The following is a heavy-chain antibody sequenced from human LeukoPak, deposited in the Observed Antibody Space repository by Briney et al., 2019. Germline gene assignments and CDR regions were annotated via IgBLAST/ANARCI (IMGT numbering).Heavy chain of an antibody. CDR3: ARDVPPKVPAANSNAFDI. J-gene: IGHJ3*02. D-gene: IGHD2-2*01. Sequence: GGSLRLSCAASGFTFSSYAMSWVRQAPGKGLEWVSSISSSSSYIYYADSVKGRFTISRDNAKNSLYLQMNSLRAEDTAVYYCARDVPPKVPAANSNAFDIWGQGTMVTVSS. CDR2: ISSSSSYI. V-gene: IGHV3-21*01. CDR1: GFTFSSYA.